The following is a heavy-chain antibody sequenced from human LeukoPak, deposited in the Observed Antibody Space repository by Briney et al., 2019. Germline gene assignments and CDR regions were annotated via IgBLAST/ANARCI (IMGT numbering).Heavy chain of an antibody. CDR1: GXSISSYY. D-gene: IGHD2-15*01. CDR3: AREDYCSGGSCYSGYFQH. CDR2: IYYSGTT. Sequence: PSETLSLTCTASGXSISSYYGSWLRQPPGKGLEWIGCIYYSGTTNYNPSLKSRVTISVDTSKNQFSLKLSSVTAADTAVYYCAREDYCSGGSCYSGYFQHWGQGTLVTVSS. V-gene: IGHV4-59*01. J-gene: IGHJ1*01.